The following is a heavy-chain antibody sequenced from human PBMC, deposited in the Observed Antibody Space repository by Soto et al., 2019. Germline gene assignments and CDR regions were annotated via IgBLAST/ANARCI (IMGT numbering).Heavy chain of an antibody. V-gene: IGHV4-39*07. CDR1: GGSISSSTYY. J-gene: IGHJ5*02. CDR3: AREMKTWFDP. Sequence: SETLSLTCTVSGGSISSSTYYWGWMRQPPGKGLEWIASFFIGGSTYYNPSLKSRVTISVDTSKNQFSLKLSSVTAADTAVYYCAREMKTWFDPWGQGTLVTVSS. CDR2: FFIGGST.